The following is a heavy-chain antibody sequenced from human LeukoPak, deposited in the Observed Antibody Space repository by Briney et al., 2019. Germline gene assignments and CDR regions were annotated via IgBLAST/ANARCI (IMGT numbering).Heavy chain of an antibody. D-gene: IGHD2/OR15-2a*01. CDR2: ISGSGGST. V-gene: IGHV3-23*01. Sequence: GGSLRLSCAASGFTFSSYAISWVRQAPGKGLEWVSAISGSGGSTYYADSVKGRFTISRDNSKNTLYLQMNSLRAEDTAVYYCAKDPGAFPYFFDSWGQGTLVTVSS. CDR1: GFTFSSYA. CDR3: AKDPGAFPYFFDS. J-gene: IGHJ4*02.